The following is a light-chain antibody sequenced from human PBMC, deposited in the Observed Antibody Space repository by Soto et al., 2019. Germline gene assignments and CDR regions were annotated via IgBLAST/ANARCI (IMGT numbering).Light chain of an antibody. Sequence: EIVLTQSPATLSLSPGERATLSCRASQSVGSYLASYQQKPPQAPRLLMYGAVNRATGIPARFSGSGSGTDFTLTISSLEPEDFAVYYCQQGSLWPSTFGQGTELEIK. CDR1: QSVGSY. V-gene: IGKV3-11*01. CDR2: GAV. J-gene: IGKJ2*01. CDR3: QQGSLWPST.